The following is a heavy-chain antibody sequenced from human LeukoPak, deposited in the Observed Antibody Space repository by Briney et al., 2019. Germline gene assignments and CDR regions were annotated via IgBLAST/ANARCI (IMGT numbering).Heavy chain of an antibody. D-gene: IGHD2-21*02. Sequence: GESLKISCEGSGYMFSNYWIGWVRQMPGKGLEWMGIIYPGDSDTTYSPSFQGQVTISADTTINTAYVQWTSLKASDTAMYYCARIGVVTAITDAFDIWGQGTMVTVSS. V-gene: IGHV5-51*01. J-gene: IGHJ3*02. CDR3: ARIGVVTAITDAFDI. CDR1: GYMFSNYW. CDR2: IYPGDSDT.